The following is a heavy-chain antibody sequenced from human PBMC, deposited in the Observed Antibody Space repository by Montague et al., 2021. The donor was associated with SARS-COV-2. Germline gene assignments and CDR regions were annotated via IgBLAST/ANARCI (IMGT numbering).Heavy chain of an antibody. CDR1: GYSISSGYY. Sequence: SETLSLTCTVSGYSISSGYYWGWIRQPPGKGLEWIGSIYHSGSTYYNPXXKSRVTISVDTSKNQFSLQLGSVTAADTAVYYCARSQDCSTTSCHFDYWGQGTLVTVSS. J-gene: IGHJ4*02. CDR3: ARSQDCSTTSCHFDY. V-gene: IGHV4-38-2*02. D-gene: IGHD2-2*01. CDR2: IYHSGST.